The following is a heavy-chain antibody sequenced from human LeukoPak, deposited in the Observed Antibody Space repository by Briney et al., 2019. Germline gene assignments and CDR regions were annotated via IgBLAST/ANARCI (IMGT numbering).Heavy chain of an antibody. CDR2: ISAYNGNT. CDR3: ARVGIAAARTIVVDY. V-gene: IGHV1-18*01. D-gene: IGHD6-13*01. CDR1: GYTFTIYG. J-gene: IGHJ4*02. Sequence: ASVTLSCKASGYTFTIYGISWVRQAPGPGLEWLGWISAYNGNTNYVMKLQCRFTITSDTSPSTAYLELRSLRSDDTAVYYCARVGIAAARTIVVDYWGQETLLTVSS.